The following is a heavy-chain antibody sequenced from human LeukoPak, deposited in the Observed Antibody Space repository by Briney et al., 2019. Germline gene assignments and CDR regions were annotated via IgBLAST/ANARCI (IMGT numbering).Heavy chain of an antibody. CDR1: GFTFSSYW. J-gene: IGHJ4*02. CDR3: ARAPRYYYDSSGYSDYFDY. Sequence: PGGSLRPSCAASGFTFSSYWMSWVRQAPGKGLEWVANIKQDGSEKYYVDSVKGRFTISRDNAKNSLYLQMNSLRAEDTAVYYCARAPRYYYDSSGYSDYFDYWGQGTLVTVSS. V-gene: IGHV3-7*01. D-gene: IGHD3-22*01. CDR2: IKQDGSEK.